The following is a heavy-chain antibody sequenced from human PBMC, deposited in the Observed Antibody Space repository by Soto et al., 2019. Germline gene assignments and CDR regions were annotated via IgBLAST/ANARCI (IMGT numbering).Heavy chain of an antibody. V-gene: IGHV4-59*01. CDR3: ARTAAAGKYYYGVDV. D-gene: IGHD6-13*01. CDR2: IYSSGST. J-gene: IGHJ6*02. Sequence: SETLSLTCTVSGGSISNYYWNWIRQSPGKGLEWIGYIYSSGSTHYNPSLQNRVTISIDTSKNQVSLKVNSVTAADTAVYYCARTAAAGKYYYGVDVWGQGTTVTVSS. CDR1: GGSISNYY.